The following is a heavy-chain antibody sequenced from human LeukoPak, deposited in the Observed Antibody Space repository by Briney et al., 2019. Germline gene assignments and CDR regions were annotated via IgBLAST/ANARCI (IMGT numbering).Heavy chain of an antibody. J-gene: IGHJ4*02. D-gene: IGHD3-16*01. V-gene: IGHV4-59*01. CDR1: GGSICSSY. CDR3: AAGEDY. Sequence: PSETLSLTCTVSGGSICSSYWSWIWQPPGKGLEWIGYIYYIGSTNYNPSLKSRVTISVDTSKNQFSLKLTSVTAADTAVYYCAAGEDYWGQGTLVTVSS. CDR2: IYYIGST.